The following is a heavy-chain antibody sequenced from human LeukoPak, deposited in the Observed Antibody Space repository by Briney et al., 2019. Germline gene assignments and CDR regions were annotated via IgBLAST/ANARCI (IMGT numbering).Heavy chain of an antibody. V-gene: IGHV3-30*18. CDR3: AKVTAARSYYYYGMDV. Sequence: PGGSLRLSCAASGFTFSSYGMHWVRQAPGKGLEWVAVISYDGSNKYYADSVKGRFTISRDNSKNTLYLQMNSLRAEDTAVYYCAKVTAARSYYYYGMDVRGQGTTVTVSS. D-gene: IGHD6-6*01. CDR2: ISYDGSNK. CDR1: GFTFSSYG. J-gene: IGHJ6*02.